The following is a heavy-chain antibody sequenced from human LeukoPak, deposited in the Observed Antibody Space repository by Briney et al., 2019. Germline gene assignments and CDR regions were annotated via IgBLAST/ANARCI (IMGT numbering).Heavy chain of an antibody. V-gene: IGHV5-51*01. CDR1: GYSFTTYW. CDR2: IYPGDSDT. J-gene: IGHJ4*02. CDR3: ARKAYYYGSGSYSPLWY. D-gene: IGHD3-10*01. Sequence: GESLKISCQGSGYSFTTYWIVWVRQMPGKGLEWVGGIYPGDSDTRYSPSFQGQVTISADKSISTAYLQWSSLKASDTAMYYCARKAYYYGSGSYSPLWYWGQGTLVTVSS.